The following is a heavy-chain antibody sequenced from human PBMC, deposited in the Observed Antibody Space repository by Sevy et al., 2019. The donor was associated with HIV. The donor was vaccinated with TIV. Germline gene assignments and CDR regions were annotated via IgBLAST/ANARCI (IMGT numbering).Heavy chain of an antibody. CDR1: GFTFSSYS. V-gene: IGHV3-21*01. D-gene: IGHD3-3*01. Sequence: GGSLRLSCAASGFTFSSYSMNWVRQAPGKGLEWVSSISSSSSYIYYADSVKSRFTISRDNAKNSLYLQMNSLRAEDTAVYYCARDRDLITIFGVVDHYYYYGMDVWGQGTTVTVSS. J-gene: IGHJ6*02. CDR3: ARDRDLITIFGVVDHYYYYGMDV. CDR2: ISSSSSYI.